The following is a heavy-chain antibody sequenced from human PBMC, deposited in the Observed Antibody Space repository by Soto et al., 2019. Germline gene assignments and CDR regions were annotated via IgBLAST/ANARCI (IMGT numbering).Heavy chain of an antibody. CDR3: ARGYCSSTICYIWDNWFDP. CDR1: GGSISSYY. Sequence: QVQLQESGPGLVKPSETLSLTCTVSGGSISSYYWSWIRQPPGKGLEWIGYMYYSGGTNYNPSLKGRVTIAVDTSKSQCSLKLSSVTAADTAVYYCARGYCSSTICYIWDNWFDPWGQGTLVTVSS. D-gene: IGHD2-2*02. J-gene: IGHJ5*02. CDR2: MYYSGGT. V-gene: IGHV4-59*01.